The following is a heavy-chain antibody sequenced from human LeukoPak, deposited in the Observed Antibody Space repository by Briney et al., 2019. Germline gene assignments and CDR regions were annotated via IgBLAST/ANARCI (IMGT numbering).Heavy chain of an antibody. V-gene: IGHV3-23*01. D-gene: IGHD6-13*01. CDR1: GFTFSSYA. CDR3: AKDQRSAAGIWDY. J-gene: IGHJ4*02. CDR2: ISGSGGST. Sequence: GGSLRLSCAASGFTFSSYAMHWVRQAPGKGLEWVSAISGSGGSTYYADSVKGRFTISGDNSKNTLYLQMNSLRAEDTAVYYCAKDQRSAAGIWDYWGQGTLVTVSS.